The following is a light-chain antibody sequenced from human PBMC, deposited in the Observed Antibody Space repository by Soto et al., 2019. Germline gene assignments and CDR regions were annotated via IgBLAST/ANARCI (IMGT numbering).Light chain of an antibody. V-gene: IGKV3-15*01. J-gene: IGKJ1*01. CDR3: QQYKIWPT. CDR1: QTVDSN. CDR2: GAS. Sequence: DIVLTQSPGTLSLSPGERATLSCRASQTVDSNFLAWHQQKPGQAPRLLIYGASTRATGIPARFSGSGSGTEFTLTISSLQSEDFAVYFCQQYKIWPTFGQGTKVDI.